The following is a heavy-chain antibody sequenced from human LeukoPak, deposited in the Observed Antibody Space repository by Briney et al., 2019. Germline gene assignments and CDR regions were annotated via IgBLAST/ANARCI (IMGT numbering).Heavy chain of an antibody. Sequence: KPSETLSLTCAVYGXSFSGYYWSWIRQPPGKGLEWIGEINHSGSTNYNPSLKSRVTISVDTSKNQFSLKLSSVTAADTAVYYCARIVPAASCYFDYWGQGTLVTVSS. CDR2: INHSGST. CDR1: GXSFSGYY. CDR3: ARIVPAASCYFDY. D-gene: IGHD2-2*01. V-gene: IGHV4-34*01. J-gene: IGHJ4*02.